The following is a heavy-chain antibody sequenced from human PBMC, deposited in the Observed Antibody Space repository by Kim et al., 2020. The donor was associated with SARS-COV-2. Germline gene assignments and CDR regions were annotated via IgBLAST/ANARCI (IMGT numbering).Heavy chain of an antibody. D-gene: IGHD3-16*01. CDR3: ARAQPILGLGY. Sequence: TNYHPSLERRVTISVDKSKNQFALKLSSVTAADTAVYYCARAQPILGLGYWGQGTLVTVSS. CDR2: T. J-gene: IGHJ4*02. V-gene: IGHV4-4*02.